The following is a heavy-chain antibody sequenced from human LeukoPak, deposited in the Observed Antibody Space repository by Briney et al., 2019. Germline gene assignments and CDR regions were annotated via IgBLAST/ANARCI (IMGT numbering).Heavy chain of an antibody. J-gene: IGHJ4*02. V-gene: IGHV3-7*01. Sequence: GGSLRLSCGTSGFSFSNSYMSWVRQGPGQGLEWVATIWPDGSEKKYMDSLRDRFTIPRDNARDLLFLQMNSLSVEDTAVYFCARLLGFVTTFDYWGQGALVTVSS. D-gene: IGHD4-17*01. CDR1: GFSFSNSY. CDR2: IWPDGSEK. CDR3: ARLLGFVTTFDY.